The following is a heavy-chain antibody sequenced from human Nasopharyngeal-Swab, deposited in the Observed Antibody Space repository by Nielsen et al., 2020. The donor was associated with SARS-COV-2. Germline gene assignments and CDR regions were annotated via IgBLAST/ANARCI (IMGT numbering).Heavy chain of an antibody. CDR1: GFTFTSYA. CDR3: AKDSGAGFCDDGSCFPTNH. D-gene: IGHD2-15*01. V-gene: IGHV3-23*01. CDR2: MSGRGENT. J-gene: IGHJ5*02. Sequence: GESLKISCAASGFTFTSYAMHWVRHAPGKGLGWVSGMSGRGENTYYAESVKGRFTISRDSSKNTLYLQMNRLRAEDTAVYYCAKDSGAGFCDDGSCFPTNHWGQGTLVTVSS.